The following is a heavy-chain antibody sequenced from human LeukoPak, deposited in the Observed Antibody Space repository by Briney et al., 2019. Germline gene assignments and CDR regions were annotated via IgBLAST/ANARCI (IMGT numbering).Heavy chain of an antibody. CDR3: ARVRPGEGPFDI. Sequence: SETLSLTCTVSSGSISSGDYYWSWIRQPPGKGLEWIGYIYYSGSTYYNPSLKSRVTISVDTSKNQFSLKLSSVTAADTAVYYCARVRPGEGPFDIWGQGTMVTVSS. CDR2: IYYSGST. J-gene: IGHJ3*02. CDR1: SGSISSGDYY. V-gene: IGHV4-30-4*08. D-gene: IGHD3-16*01.